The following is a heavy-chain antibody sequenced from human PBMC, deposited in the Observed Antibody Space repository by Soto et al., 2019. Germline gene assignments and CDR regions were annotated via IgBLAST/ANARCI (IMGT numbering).Heavy chain of an antibody. V-gene: IGHV3-23*01. CDR1: GFTFSSYA. Sequence: GGSLRLSCAASGFTFSSYAMSWVRQAPGKGLEWVSAISGSGGSTYYADSVKGRFTISRDNSKNTLYLQMNSLRAKDTAVYYCAKTLGYSGYEFDYRGQGTLVTVSS. J-gene: IGHJ4*02. CDR2: ISGSGGST. D-gene: IGHD5-12*01. CDR3: AKTLGYSGYEFDY.